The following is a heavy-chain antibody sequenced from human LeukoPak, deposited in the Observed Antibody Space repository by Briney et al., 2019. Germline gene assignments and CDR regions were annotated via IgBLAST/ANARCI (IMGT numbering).Heavy chain of an antibody. CDR1: GGSFTSDS. Sequence: SETLSLTCAVYGGSFTSDSWSWIRQPPGKGLEWIGEINHYGNTNYNPSLKSRVTISLDTSKNQFSLKLTSVFAADTAVYYCTRHFRGYPYYFDYWGQGTPVTVSS. J-gene: IGHJ4*02. D-gene: IGHD5-18*01. CDR3: TRHFRGYPYYFDY. CDR2: INHYGNT. V-gene: IGHV4-34*01.